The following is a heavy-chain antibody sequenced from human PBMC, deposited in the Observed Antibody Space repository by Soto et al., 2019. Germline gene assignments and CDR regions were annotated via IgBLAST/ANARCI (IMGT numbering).Heavy chain of an antibody. CDR1: GGSISSSSYY. CDR3: ARLLWSRGDWFDP. CDR2: IYYSGST. D-gene: IGHD3-10*01. Sequence: SEILSLTCTVSGGSISSSSYYWGWIRQPPGKGLEWIGSIYYSGSTYYNPPLKSRVTISVDTSKNQFSLKLSSVTAADTAVYYCARLLWSRGDWFDPWGQGTLVTVSS. V-gene: IGHV4-39*01. J-gene: IGHJ5*02.